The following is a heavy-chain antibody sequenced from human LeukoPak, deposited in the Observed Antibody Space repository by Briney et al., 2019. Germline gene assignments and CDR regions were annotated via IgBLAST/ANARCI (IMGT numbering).Heavy chain of an antibody. D-gene: IGHD2-2*02. V-gene: IGHV3-20*04. CDR2: INWNGGST. Sequence: GGSLRLSCVASGFTFDDYEMSWVRQAPGKGLEWVSGINWNGGSTGYADSVKGRFTISRDNAKNSLYLQMNSLRAEDTALYYCNGYCSSDSCYSDMDVWGQGTTVTVSS. CDR3: NGYCSSDSCYSDMDV. J-gene: IGHJ6*02. CDR1: GFTFDDYE.